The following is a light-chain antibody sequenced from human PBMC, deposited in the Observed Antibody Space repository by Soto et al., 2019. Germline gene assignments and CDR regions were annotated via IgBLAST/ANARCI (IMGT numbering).Light chain of an antibody. J-gene: IGLJ2*01. CDR2: DSN. Sequence: QSVLTQPPSVSAAPGQKVTISCSGGSSNIGKNYVSWYQHLPGTAPKLLIYDSNKRPSGIPDRFSGSTSGTSATLGIAGLQTGDEADYYCGTWDNSLSAVVFGGGTKLTVL. CDR3: GTWDNSLSAVV. CDR1: SSNIGKNY. V-gene: IGLV1-51*01.